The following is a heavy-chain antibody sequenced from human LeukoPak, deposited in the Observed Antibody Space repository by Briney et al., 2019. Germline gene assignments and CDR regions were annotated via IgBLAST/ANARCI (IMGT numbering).Heavy chain of an antibody. CDR1: GGSISSGGYS. J-gene: IGHJ4*02. CDR2: IYYSGST. D-gene: IGHD1-26*01. CDR3: ARSRIIVGAFFDY. V-gene: IGHV4-31*11. Sequence: SETLSLTCAVSGGSISSGGYSWSWIRQPPGKGLEWIGYIYYSGSTYYNPSLKSRVTISVDTSKNQFSLKLSSVTAADTAVYYCARSRIIVGAFFDYWGQGTLVTVSS.